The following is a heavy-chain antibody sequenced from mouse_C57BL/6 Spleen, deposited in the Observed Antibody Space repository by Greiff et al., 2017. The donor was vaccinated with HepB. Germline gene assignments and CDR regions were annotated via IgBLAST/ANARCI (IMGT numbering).Heavy chain of an antibody. CDR1: GFTFSSYA. J-gene: IGHJ4*01. CDR2: ISDGGSYT. V-gene: IGHV5-4*01. Sequence: EVQLVESGGGLVKPGGSLKLSCAASGFTFSSYAMSWVRQTPEKRLEWVATISDGGSYTYYPDNVKGRFTISRDNAKNNLYLQMSHLKSEDTAMYYCARDRDDGGAYYAMDYWGQGTSVTVSS. D-gene: IGHD2-12*01. CDR3: ARDRDDGGAYYAMDY.